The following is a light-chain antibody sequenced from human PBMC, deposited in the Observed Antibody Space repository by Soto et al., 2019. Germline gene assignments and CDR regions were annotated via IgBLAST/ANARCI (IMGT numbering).Light chain of an antibody. Sequence: QSVLTQPPSVSGAPGQRVTISCTGSNSNIGAGYDVYWYQHLPGTAPKLLIYGSTNRPSEVPDRFSGSKSGTSASLAITGLQAEDEADYYCQSHDSSLSGSYVFGTGTQLTVL. J-gene: IGLJ1*01. CDR2: GST. V-gene: IGLV1-40*01. CDR3: QSHDSSLSGSYV. CDR1: NSNIGAGYD.